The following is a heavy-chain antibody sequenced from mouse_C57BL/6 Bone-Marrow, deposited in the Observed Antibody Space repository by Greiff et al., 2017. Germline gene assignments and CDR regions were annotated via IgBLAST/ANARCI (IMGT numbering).Heavy chain of an antibody. CDR1: EYEFPSYD. Sequence: EVQLVESGGGLVQPGESLTLSCESTEYEFPSYDMSWVRKTPEKRLELVAAINSDGGSTSYPDTMERRFIISRDNTKKTLYLQMSSLRSEDTALYYGARHEGRLQDGWYCDVWGTGTTVTVSS. CDR3: ARHEGRLQDGWYCDV. CDR2: INSDGGST. V-gene: IGHV5-2*01. J-gene: IGHJ1*03.